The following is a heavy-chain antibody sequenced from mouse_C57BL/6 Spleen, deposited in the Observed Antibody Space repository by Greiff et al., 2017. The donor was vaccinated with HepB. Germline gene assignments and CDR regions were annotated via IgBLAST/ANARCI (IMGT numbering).Heavy chain of an antibody. CDR2: INPSSGYT. Sequence: VQLQQSGAELARPGASVKMSCKASGYTFTSYTMHWVKQRPGQGLEWIGYINPSSGYTKYNQKFKDKATLTANKSSSTAYMQLSSLTSEDSAVYYCARSGYDYYAMDYWGQGTSVTVSS. CDR3: ARSGYDYYAMDY. J-gene: IGHJ4*01. V-gene: IGHV1-4*01. D-gene: IGHD2-10*02. CDR1: GYTFTSYT.